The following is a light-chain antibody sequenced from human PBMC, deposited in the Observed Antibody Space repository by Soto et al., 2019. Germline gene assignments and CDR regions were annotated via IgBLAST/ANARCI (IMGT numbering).Light chain of an antibody. J-gene: IGKJ4*01. CDR3: QQYKSYPLT. CDR2: KAS. CDR1: QSISSW. Sequence: DIQMTQSPSTLSASVGDRVTITCRAIQSISSWLAWYQQKPGKAPNLLIYKASTLESGVPSRFSGSGSGTEFTLTISSVQPDDFATYYCQQYKSYPLTFGGGTKVDIK. V-gene: IGKV1-5*03.